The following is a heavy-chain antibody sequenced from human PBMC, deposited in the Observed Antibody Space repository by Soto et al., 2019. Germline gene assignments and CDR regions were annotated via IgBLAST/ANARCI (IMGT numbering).Heavy chain of an antibody. J-gene: IGHJ3*02. D-gene: IGHD6-19*01. V-gene: IGHV3-33*01. Sequence: EGSLRLSCAASGFTFSRYGMHWVRQAPGKGLEWVAVIWYDGSNKYYADSVKGRFTISRDNSKNTLYLQMNSLRAEDTAVYYCARDSSGWYLDAFDIWGQGTMVTVSS. CDR2: IWYDGSNK. CDR3: ARDSSGWYLDAFDI. CDR1: GFTFSRYG.